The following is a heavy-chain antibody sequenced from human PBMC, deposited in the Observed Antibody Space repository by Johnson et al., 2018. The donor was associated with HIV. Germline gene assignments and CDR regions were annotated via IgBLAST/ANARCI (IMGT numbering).Heavy chain of an antibody. CDR3: ARDVASVYGSGDHAFDI. J-gene: IGHJ3*02. CDR1: GFTFSSYA. CDR2: ISSNGGST. Sequence: MLLVESGGGLVQPGGSLRLSCAASGFTFSSYAMHWVRQAPGKGLEYVSAISSNGGSTYYANSVKGRLTISRDNSKNTLYLQMGRLRVEDMAVYYCARDVASVYGSGDHAFDIWGQGTMVTVSS. V-gene: IGHV3-64*01. D-gene: IGHD3-10*01.